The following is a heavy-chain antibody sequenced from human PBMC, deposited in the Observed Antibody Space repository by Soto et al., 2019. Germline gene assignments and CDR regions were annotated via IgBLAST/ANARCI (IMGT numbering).Heavy chain of an antibody. V-gene: IGHV1-18*04. J-gene: IGHJ6*02. CDR1: GYTFTSYG. Sequence: ASVKVSCKASGYTFTSYGISWVRQAPGQGLEWMGWISAYNGNTNYAQKLQGRVTMTTDTSTSTAYMELRSLRSDDTAVYYCARDKRVARAYYYYGMDVWGQGTTGTVS. CDR2: ISAYNGNT. CDR3: ARDKRVARAYYYYGMDV. D-gene: IGHD2-15*01.